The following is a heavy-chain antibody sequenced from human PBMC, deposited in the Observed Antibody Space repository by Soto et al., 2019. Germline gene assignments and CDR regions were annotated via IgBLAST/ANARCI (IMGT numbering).Heavy chain of an antibody. CDR1: GGSISSSSYY. CDR3: ARALRITMVRGAPGRWFDP. J-gene: IGHJ5*02. V-gene: IGHV4-39*01. CDR2: IYYSGST. Sequence: SETLSLTCTVSGGSISSSSYYWGWIRQPPGKGLEWIGSIYYSGSTYYNPSLKSRVTISVDTSKNQFSLKLSSVTAADTAVYYCARALRITMVRGAPGRWFDPWGQGTLVTVSS. D-gene: IGHD3-10*01.